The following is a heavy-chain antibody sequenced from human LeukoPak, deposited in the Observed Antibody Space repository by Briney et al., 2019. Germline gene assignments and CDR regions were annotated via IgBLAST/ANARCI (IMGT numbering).Heavy chain of an antibody. Sequence: PGGSLRLACAAAGFTFSDYYMSWIRQAPGKGLEWVSYISSSSSYTNSAASVKGRFPISRANAKNSLYLQMNSLRAEHTAVYYCAKPGIAAAGFFDYWGQGTLVTVSS. CDR1: GFTFSDYY. V-gene: IGHV3-11*03. CDR2: ISSSSSYT. CDR3: AKPGIAAAGFFDY. J-gene: IGHJ4*02. D-gene: IGHD6-13*01.